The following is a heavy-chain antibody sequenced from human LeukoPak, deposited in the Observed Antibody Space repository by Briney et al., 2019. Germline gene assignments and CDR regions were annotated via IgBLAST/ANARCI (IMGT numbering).Heavy chain of an antibody. V-gene: IGHV1-2*02. CDR3: ARARGDIVVVPAAIWFDP. CDR2: IKPNNGGT. Sequence: VASVKVSYKASGYTFTGYYMHWVRHAPGQGLEWMGWIKPNNGGTNYAQKFQGRVTMTRDTSISTAYMELSRLRSDDTAVYYCARARGDIVVVPAAIWFDPWGQGTLVTVSS. CDR1: GYTFTGYY. D-gene: IGHD2-2*01. J-gene: IGHJ5*02.